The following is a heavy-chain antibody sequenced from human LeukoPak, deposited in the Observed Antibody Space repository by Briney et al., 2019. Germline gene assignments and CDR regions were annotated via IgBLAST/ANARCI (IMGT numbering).Heavy chain of an antibody. CDR2: IWYDGSNK. J-gene: IGHJ4*02. D-gene: IGHD5-12*01. Sequence: PGGSLRLSCAASGFTFSSYGMPWVRQAPGKGLEWVAVIWYDGSNKYYADSVKGRFTISRDNSKNTLYLQMNSLRAEDTAVYYCARDGEGYGFDYWGQGTLVTVSS. CDR1: GFTFSSYG. CDR3: ARDGEGYGFDY. V-gene: IGHV3-33*01.